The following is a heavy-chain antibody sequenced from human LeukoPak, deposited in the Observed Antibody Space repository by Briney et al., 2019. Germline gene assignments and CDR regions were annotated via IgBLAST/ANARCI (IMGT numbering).Heavy chain of an antibody. CDR2: IYHSGST. V-gene: IGHV4-30-2*01. CDR3: ARGDGDYVLPFDY. D-gene: IGHD4-17*01. Sequence: PSETLSLTCAVSGGSISSGGYCWSWIRQPPGKGLEWIGYIYHSGSTYYNPSLKSRVTISVDRSKNQFSLKLSSVTAADTAVYYCARGDGDYVLPFDYWGQGALVTVSS. CDR1: GGSISSGGYC. J-gene: IGHJ4*02.